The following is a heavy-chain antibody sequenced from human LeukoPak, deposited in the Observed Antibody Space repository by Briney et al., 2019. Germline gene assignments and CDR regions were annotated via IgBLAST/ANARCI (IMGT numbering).Heavy chain of an antibody. CDR3: AKEGYSSSWYQYYYGMDV. J-gene: IGHJ6*02. D-gene: IGHD6-13*01. V-gene: IGHV3-23*01. Sequence: GGSLRLSCAASGFTFSSYAMSWVRQAPGKGLEWVSAISGSGGSTYYADSVKGRFTISRDNSKNTLYLQMNSLRAEDTAAYYCAKEGYSSSWYQYYYGMDVWGQGTTVTVSS. CDR2: ISGSGGST. CDR1: GFTFSSYA.